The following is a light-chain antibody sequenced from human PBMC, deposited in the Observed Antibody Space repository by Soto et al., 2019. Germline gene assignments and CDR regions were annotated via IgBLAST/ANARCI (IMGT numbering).Light chain of an antibody. V-gene: IGLV2-23*01. Sequence: QSALTQPASVSGSPGQSITISCTGTSSDVGSYNLVSWYQQHPGKAPKLMIYEGSKRPSGVSNRFSGSKSGNTASLTISGIQAEDEADYYCCSYAGSSPVVFGTGTKLTV. J-gene: IGLJ1*01. CDR2: EGS. CDR1: SSDVGSYNL. CDR3: CSYAGSSPVV.